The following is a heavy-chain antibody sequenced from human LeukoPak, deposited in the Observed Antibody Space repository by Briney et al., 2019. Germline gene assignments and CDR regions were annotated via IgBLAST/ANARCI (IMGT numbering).Heavy chain of an antibody. V-gene: IGHV4-39*01. Sequence: SETLSLTCTVSGGSISSSSYYWGWIRQPPGKGQGWIGSIYYSGSTYYNPSLKSRVTISVDTSKNQFSLKLSSVTAADTAVYYCARRPSLWLPPGVDYWGQGTLVTVSS. D-gene: IGHD5-18*01. CDR1: GGSISSSSYY. CDR2: IYYSGST. CDR3: ARRPSLWLPPGVDY. J-gene: IGHJ4*02.